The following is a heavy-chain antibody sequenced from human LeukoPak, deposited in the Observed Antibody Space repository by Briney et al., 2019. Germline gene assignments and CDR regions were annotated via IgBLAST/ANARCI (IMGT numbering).Heavy chain of an antibody. CDR2: INHDGSEK. CDR1: GFTFSSYG. V-gene: IGHV3-7*03. J-gene: IGHJ6*02. Sequence: GGSLRLSCAASGFTFSSYGMHWVRQAPGKGLEWVANINHDGSEKYYVDSVKGRFTISRDNAQKSLYLQMNTLRAEDTAVYYCAMAYNYGMDIWGQGTAVTVS. CDR3: AMAYNYGMDI.